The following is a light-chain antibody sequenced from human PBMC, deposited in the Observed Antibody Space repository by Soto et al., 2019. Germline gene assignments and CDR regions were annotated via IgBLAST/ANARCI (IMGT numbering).Light chain of an antibody. CDR1: QSVSSN. V-gene: IGKV3-15*01. Sequence: EIVMTQSPGTLSVSPGERATLSCRASQSVSSNLAWYQHKPGQAPRLLIYGASTRATGIPARFSGSGSGTKFTLTISSLQSEDFAVYYCQQYNNWPRTFGQGTKV. J-gene: IGKJ1*01. CDR2: GAS. CDR3: QQYNNWPRT.